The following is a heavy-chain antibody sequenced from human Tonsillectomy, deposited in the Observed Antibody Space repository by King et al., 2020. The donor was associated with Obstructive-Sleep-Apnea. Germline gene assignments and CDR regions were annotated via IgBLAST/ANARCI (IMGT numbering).Heavy chain of an antibody. J-gene: IGHJ4*02. CDR2: IRYDGSNK. CDR1: GFTFSSYG. Sequence: VQLVESGGGVVQPGGSLRLSCAASGFTFSSYGMHWVRQASGMGLEWVAFIRYDGSNKKYADSVKGRFTISRDNSKNTLYLQMTSLRAEDTAVYYCAKPLSIASSGYYSIDYWGQGTLVTVSS. CDR3: AKPLSIASSGYYSIDY. D-gene: IGHD3-22*01. V-gene: IGHV3-30*02.